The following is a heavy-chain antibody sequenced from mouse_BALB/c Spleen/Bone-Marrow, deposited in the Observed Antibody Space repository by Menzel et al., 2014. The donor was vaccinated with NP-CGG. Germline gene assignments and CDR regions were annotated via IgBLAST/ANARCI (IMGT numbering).Heavy chain of an antibody. J-gene: IGHJ2*01. D-gene: IGHD1-1*02. CDR2: IYPSDSYT. CDR1: GYTFTSYW. Sequence: QVQLQQPGAELVRPGASVKLSCKASGYTFTSYWINWVKQRPGQGLEWIGNIYPSDSYTNYNQKFKDKATLTVDKSSSTAYMQLSSPTSEDSAVYYCTRGWDYWGQGTTLTVSP. V-gene: IGHV1-69*02. CDR3: TRGWDY.